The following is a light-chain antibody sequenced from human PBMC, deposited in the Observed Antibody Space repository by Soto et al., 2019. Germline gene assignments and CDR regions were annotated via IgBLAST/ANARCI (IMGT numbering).Light chain of an antibody. J-gene: IGKJ3*01. CDR3: QQYANSPFT. Sequence: DIVLTQSPATLSVSPGWRATLSCRASQSVSNKLAWYQQKPGQAPRLLFYGASTRATGIPARFSGSGSGTDFALTISRLEPEDFAVYFCQQYANSPFTFAPGT. V-gene: IGKV3-20*01. CDR1: QSVSNK. CDR2: GAS.